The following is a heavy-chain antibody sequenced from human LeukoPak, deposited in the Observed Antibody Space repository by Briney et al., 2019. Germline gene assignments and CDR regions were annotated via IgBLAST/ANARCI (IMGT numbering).Heavy chain of an antibody. D-gene: IGHD1-26*01. J-gene: IGHJ5*02. Sequence: PSETLSLTCTVSGGSISSYYWSWIRLSPGKGLEWIGYVYHSGSTNYNPSLKSRVTISVDTSKNQFSLKLTSVTAADTAVYYCATVAGATSRVNWFDPWGQGTLVTVSS. CDR3: ATVAGATSRVNWFDP. V-gene: IGHV4-59*12. CDR1: GGSISSYY. CDR2: VYHSGST.